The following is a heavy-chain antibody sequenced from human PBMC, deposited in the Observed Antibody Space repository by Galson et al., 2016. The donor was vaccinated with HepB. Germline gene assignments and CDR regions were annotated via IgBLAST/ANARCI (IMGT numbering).Heavy chain of an antibody. V-gene: IGHV4-30-4*01. CDR1: GGSISNGHW. CDR2: IYYSGST. J-gene: IGHJ4*02. D-gene: IGHD4-23*01. Sequence: LSLTCAVSGGSISNGHWWSWVRQPPGKGLEWIGYIYYSGSTSYNPSLKSRLAISVDRSKNQFSLMLSSVTAADTAVYYCAGADYGGCLAYWGQGSLVTVSS. CDR3: AGADYGGCLAY.